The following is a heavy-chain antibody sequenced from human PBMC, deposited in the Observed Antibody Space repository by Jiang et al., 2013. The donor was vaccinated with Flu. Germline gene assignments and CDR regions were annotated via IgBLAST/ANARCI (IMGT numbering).Heavy chain of an antibody. CDR3: ARTIGTYCGGDCYSAYFDY. J-gene: IGHJ4*02. V-gene: IGHV4-34*01. CDR1: GGSFSGYY. CDR2: INHSGST. Sequence: SLTCAVYGGSFSGYYWSWIRQPPGKGLEWIGEINHSGSTNYNPSLKSRVTISVDTSKNQFSLKLSSVTAADTAVYYCARTIGTYCGGDCYSAYFDYWGQGTLVTVSS. D-gene: IGHD2-21*02.